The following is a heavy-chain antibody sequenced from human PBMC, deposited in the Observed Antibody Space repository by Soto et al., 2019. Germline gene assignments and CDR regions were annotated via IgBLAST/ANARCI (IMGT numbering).Heavy chain of an antibody. CDR3: AKRDCSSTSCYAQFDY. CDR2: ISGSGGST. Sequence: PGGSLRLSCAASGFTFSSYAMSWVRQAPGKGLEWVSAISGSGGSTYYADSVKGRFTISRDNSKNTLYLQMNSLRAEDTAVYYCAKRDCSSTSCYAQFDYWGQGTLVTVSS. CDR1: GFTFSSYA. J-gene: IGHJ4*02. V-gene: IGHV3-23*01. D-gene: IGHD2-2*01.